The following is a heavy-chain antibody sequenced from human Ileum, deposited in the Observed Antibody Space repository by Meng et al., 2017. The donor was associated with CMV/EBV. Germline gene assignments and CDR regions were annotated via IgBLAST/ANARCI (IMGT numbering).Heavy chain of an antibody. CDR3: ATRGGGFHDTSGYHSLDF. V-gene: IGHV3-23*01. CDR1: FPNYT. CDR2: ISGSADAT. Sequence: FPNYTMTWVRQAPGKGLEWVSSISGSADATYYADSVKGRFTISRDNSKSTVSLQMNSLRAEDTALYYCATRGGGFHDTSGYHSLDFWGQGTLVTVSS. D-gene: IGHD3-22*01. J-gene: IGHJ4*02.